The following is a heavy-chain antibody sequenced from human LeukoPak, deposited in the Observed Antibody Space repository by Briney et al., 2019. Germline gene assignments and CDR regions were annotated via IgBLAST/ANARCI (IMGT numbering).Heavy chain of an antibody. CDR2: IIPIFGTA. J-gene: IGHJ3*02. CDR3: ARGDYYYDSGGVDTDDAFDI. V-gene: IGHV1-69*05. D-gene: IGHD3-3*01. Sequence: SVKVSCKASGYTFTGYYMHWVRQAPGHGLEWMGGIIPIFGTANYAQKFQGRVTITTDESTSTAYMELSSLRSEDTAVYYCARGDYYYDSGGVDTDDAFDIWGQGTMVTVSS. CDR1: GYTFTGYY.